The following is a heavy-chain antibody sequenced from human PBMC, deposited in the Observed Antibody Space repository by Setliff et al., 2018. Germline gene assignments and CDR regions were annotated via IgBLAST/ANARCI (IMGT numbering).Heavy chain of an antibody. CDR3: AREGDYIWGSYRPYYFDH. D-gene: IGHD3-16*02. J-gene: IGHJ4*02. CDR2: IYYSGST. Sequence: SETLSLTCPVSGGSISSGGYYWSWIRQHPGKGLEWIGYIYYSGSTYYNPSLKSRVTISVDTSKNQFSLKLSSVTAADTAVYYCAREGDYIWGSYRPYYFDHWGQGTLVTVSS. V-gene: IGHV4-31*03. CDR1: GGSISSGGYY.